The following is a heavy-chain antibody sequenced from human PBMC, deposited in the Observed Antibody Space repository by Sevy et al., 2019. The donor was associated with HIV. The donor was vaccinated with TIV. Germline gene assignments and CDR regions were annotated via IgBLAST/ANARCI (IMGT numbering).Heavy chain of an antibody. D-gene: IGHD3-22*01. CDR2: ISADGGVK. CDR3: ARENYYDSTSVGSFDV. V-gene: IGHV3-30-3*01. Sequence: GGSLRLSCAASGFIFSNYAMTWVRQAPGRGLEWVAIISADGGVKYYADSVKGRFTISRDNSDNTLSLQMNSLRTEESALYYCARENYYDSTSVGSFDVWGQGTMVTVSS. CDR1: GFIFSNYA. J-gene: IGHJ3*01.